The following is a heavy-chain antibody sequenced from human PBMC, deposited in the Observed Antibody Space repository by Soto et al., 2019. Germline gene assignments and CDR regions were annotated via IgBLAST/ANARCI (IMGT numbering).Heavy chain of an antibody. CDR1: GYTFTSYG. J-gene: IGHJ5*02. CDR3: ARVSSIPAPTNWIDP. CDR2: ISAYNGNT. D-gene: IGHD6-6*01. V-gene: IGHV1-18*01. Sequence: VASVKVSCKASGYTFTSYGISWVRRAPGQGLEWMGWISAYNGNTNYAQKLQGRVTMTTDTSTSTAYMELRSLRSDDTAVYYCARVSSIPAPTNWIDPRGQGTLVTVST.